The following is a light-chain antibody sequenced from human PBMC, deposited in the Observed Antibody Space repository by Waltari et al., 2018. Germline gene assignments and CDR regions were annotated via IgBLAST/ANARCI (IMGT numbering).Light chain of an antibody. CDR3: LQYKSYPLT. J-gene: IGKJ3*01. CDR1: QGISSS. V-gene: IGKV1-13*02. Sequence: IRMTQSPSSLSASVGDTVTITCRASQGISSSLNWFQQKPGKTPKLLMFGATTLQSGVPSRFSGSGSGTDFTLTISSLQPEDSATYFCLQYKSYPLTFGPGTKLDIK. CDR2: GAT.